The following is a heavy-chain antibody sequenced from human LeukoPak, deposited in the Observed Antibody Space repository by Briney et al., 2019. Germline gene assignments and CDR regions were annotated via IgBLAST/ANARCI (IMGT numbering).Heavy chain of an antibody. CDR3: AREGITVGGTPFLDY. CDR2: INGYNGNT. D-gene: IGHD6-13*01. V-gene: IGHV1-18*04. Sequence: ASVKVSCKASGYTFSGHYIHWVRQVPGQGLEWMGWINGYNGNTYNAQNLQGRLTMTTDTPTSTAYMELRSLRSDDTAVYFCAREGITVGGTPFLDYWGQGTLVTVSS. CDR1: GYTFSGHY. J-gene: IGHJ4*02.